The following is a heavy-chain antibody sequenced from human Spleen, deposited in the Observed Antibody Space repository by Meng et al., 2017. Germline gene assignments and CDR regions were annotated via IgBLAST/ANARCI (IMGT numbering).Heavy chain of an antibody. CDR3: ARDPGIAARPGWFGP. V-gene: IGHV7-4-1*02. CDR1: GYTFSSYG. CDR2: INTNTGTP. Sequence: ASVKVSCKASGYTFSSYGISWVRQAPGQGLEWMGWINTNTGTPTYAQDFTGRFVFSLDKTVSTAYLQISGLKTEDTAVYYCARDPGIAARPGWFGPWGQGTLVTVSS. D-gene: IGHD6-6*01. J-gene: IGHJ5*02.